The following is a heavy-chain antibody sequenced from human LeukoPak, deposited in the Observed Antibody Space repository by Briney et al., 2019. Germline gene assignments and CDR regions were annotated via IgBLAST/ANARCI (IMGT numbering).Heavy chain of an antibody. CDR3: ARAYYGSGSYVDY. J-gene: IGHJ4*02. V-gene: IGHV1-2*02. CDR1: GYTFTGYY. Sequence: ASVKVSCKASGYTFTGYYMHWVRQAPGQELEWMGWINPNSGGTNYAQKFQGRVTMTRDASISTAYMELSRLRSDDTAVYYCARAYYGSGSYVDYWGQGTLVTVSS. CDR2: INPNSGGT. D-gene: IGHD3-10*01.